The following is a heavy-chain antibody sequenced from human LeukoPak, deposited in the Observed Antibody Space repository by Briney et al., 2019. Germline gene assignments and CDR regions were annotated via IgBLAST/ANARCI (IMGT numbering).Heavy chain of an antibody. D-gene: IGHD2-15*01. V-gene: IGHV5-51*01. J-gene: IGHJ4*02. CDR1: GYSFTSYW. Sequence: GEALNISCTGCGYSFTSYWSGWVRQTPGKGLEMMGIIYPCDSDTRYSPSFQGQVTTSAAKSISTAYLKWSSLKASDTAMYYCARQGESDCSGGSCRNFDYWGQGTLVTVSS. CDR2: IYPCDSDT. CDR3: ARQGESDCSGGSCRNFDY.